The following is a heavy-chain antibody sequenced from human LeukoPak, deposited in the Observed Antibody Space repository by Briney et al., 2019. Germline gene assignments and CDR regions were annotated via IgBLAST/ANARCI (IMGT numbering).Heavy chain of an antibody. CDR3: AIPTFSYYYDSSGYSSFDY. V-gene: IGHV3-33*01. Sequence: GGSLRLSCAASGFTFSSYGMHWVRQAPGKGLEWVAVIWYDGSNKYYADSVKGRFTISRDNSKNTLYLQMNSLRAEDTAVYYCAIPTFSYYYDSSGYSSFDYWGQGTLVTVSS. CDR2: IWYDGSNK. D-gene: IGHD3-22*01. J-gene: IGHJ4*02. CDR1: GFTFSSYG.